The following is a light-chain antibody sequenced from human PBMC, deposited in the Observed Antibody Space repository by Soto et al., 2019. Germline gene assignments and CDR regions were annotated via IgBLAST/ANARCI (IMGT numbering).Light chain of an antibody. CDR3: QQYGGSPRT. CDR1: RSLDSGQ. V-gene: IGKV3D-20*01. CDR2: DAF. Sequence: EIVLPQSPAPLSVSRVERARLFXEPCRSLDSGQLAWYQQKVGRAPRLLIHDAFIRATGIPDRFSGSGSGTDFTLTIARLEPEDFAVYYCQQYGGSPRTFGQGTRLEI. J-gene: IGKJ5*01.